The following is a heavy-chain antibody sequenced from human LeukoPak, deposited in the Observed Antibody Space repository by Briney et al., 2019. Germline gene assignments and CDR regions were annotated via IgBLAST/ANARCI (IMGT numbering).Heavy chain of an antibody. D-gene: IGHD3-22*01. J-gene: IGHJ5*02. CDR3: ELDSYDFDPSDIWFDT. V-gene: IGHV3-48*03. CDR2: IDRAGTSI. CDR1: GFTFSRYN. Sequence: GGSLRLSCTGSGFTFSRYNMNWVRQAPGRGLEWLSYIDRAGTSIYYADSVKGRFTISRDNAKNSLYLQMHSLSVEDTAVYYCELDSYDFDPSDIWFDTWGQGTLVTVSS.